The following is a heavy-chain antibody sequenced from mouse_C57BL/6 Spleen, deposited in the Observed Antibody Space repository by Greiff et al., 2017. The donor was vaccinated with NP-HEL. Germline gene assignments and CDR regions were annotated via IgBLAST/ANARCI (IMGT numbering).Heavy chain of an antibody. CDR2: INPNNGGT. CDR3: ARWGLLRFAWFAY. J-gene: IGHJ3*01. V-gene: IGHV1-26*01. D-gene: IGHD2-3*01. CDR1: GYTFTDYY. Sequence: EVQLQQSGPELVKPGASVKISCKASGYTFTDYYMNWVKQSHGKSLEWIGDINPNNGGTSYNQKFKGKATLTVDKSSSTAYMELRSLTSEDSAVYYCARWGLLRFAWFAYWGQGTLVTVSA.